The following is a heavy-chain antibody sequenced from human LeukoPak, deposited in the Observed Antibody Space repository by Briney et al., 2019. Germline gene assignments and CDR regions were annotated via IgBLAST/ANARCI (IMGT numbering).Heavy chain of an antibody. Sequence: PSETLSLTCAVYGGSFSGYYWSWIRQPPGKGLEWIGEINHSGSTNYNPSLKSRVTISVDTSKNQFSLKLSSVTAADTAVYYCARHSGGDNWFDPWGQGTLVTVSS. V-gene: IGHV4-34*01. CDR2: INHSGST. D-gene: IGHD5-12*01. J-gene: IGHJ5*02. CDR3: ARHSGGDNWFDP. CDR1: GGSFSGYY.